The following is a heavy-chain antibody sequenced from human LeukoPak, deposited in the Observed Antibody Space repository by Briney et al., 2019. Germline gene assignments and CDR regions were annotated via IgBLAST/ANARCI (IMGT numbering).Heavy chain of an antibody. CDR2: INHSGST. Sequence: PSETLSLTCAVYGGSFSGYYWSWIRQPPGKGLEWIWEINHSGSTNYNPALKSRFTISVDTSKNQFSLKLSSVTAADTAVYYCARGIFYQESITMVRGVYYFDYWGQGTLVTVSS. D-gene: IGHD3-10*01. CDR1: GGSFSGYY. V-gene: IGHV4-34*01. CDR3: ARGIFYQESITMVRGVYYFDY. J-gene: IGHJ4*02.